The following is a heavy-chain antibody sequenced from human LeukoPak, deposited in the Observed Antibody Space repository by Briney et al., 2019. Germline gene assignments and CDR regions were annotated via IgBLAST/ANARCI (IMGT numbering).Heavy chain of an antibody. CDR1: GFIFGDYA. J-gene: IGHJ4*02. CDR3: TNSDDYGDY. Sequence: SGGSLRLSCAASGFIFGDYAMHWVRQAPGKGLEWVAAIAFDDTDRYYIDSVKGRFTISRDDSKNTLYLRMTSLRAEDTAVYYCTNSDDYGDYWGQGTLVTVSS. V-gene: IGHV3-30*04. CDR2: IAFDDTDR.